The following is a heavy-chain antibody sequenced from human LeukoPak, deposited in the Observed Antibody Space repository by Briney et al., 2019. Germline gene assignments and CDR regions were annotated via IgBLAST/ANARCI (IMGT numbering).Heavy chain of an antibody. Sequence: LGESLKISCKASGYSFTSYWIGWVRRMPGKGLDWMGIIYPGDSDDTTYSPSFQGQVTFSADNSISTAYLQWSSLQATDTAIYYCARLLGPNRALDYWGQGTLVTVSS. CDR1: GYSFTSYW. V-gene: IGHV5-51*01. CDR3: ARLLGPNRALDY. CDR2: IYPGDSDDT. J-gene: IGHJ4*02.